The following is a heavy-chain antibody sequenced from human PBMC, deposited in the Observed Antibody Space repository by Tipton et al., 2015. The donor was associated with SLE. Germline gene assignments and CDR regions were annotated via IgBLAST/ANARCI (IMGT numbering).Heavy chain of an antibody. D-gene: IGHD2-8*02. V-gene: IGHV3-33*03. J-gene: IGHJ4*02. CDR2: IWYDGSNK. CDR3: AKDILGLGYCTGLAD. CDR1: GFTFSSYG. Sequence: SLRLSCAASGFTFSSYGMHWVRQAPGKGLEWVAVIWYDGSNKYYADSVKGRFTISRDNAKNSLSLQMNSLRTEDTALYFCAKDILGLGYCTGLADWGQGTLVIVSS.